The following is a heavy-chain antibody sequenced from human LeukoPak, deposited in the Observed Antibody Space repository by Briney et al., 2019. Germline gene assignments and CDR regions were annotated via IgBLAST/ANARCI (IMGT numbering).Heavy chain of an antibody. CDR1: GGSISSGDYY. CDR3: ASWLVVPAAIDY. Sequence: SETLSLTCTVSGGSISSGDYYWSWIRQPPGKGPEWIGYIYYSGTTFYNPSLKSRVIISLDTSKNQFSLRLSSVTAADTAVYYCASWLVVPAAIDYWGQGTLVTVSS. D-gene: IGHD2-2*02. V-gene: IGHV4-30-4*01. CDR2: IYYSGTT. J-gene: IGHJ4*02.